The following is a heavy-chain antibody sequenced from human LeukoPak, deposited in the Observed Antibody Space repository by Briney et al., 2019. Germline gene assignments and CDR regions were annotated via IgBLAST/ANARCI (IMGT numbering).Heavy chain of an antibody. V-gene: IGHV4-59*01. CDR2: IYYSGST. CDR1: GGSISSYY. J-gene: IGHJ6*03. Sequence: SETLSLTCTVSGGSISSYYWSWIRQPPGKGLEWIGYIYYSGSTNYNPSLKSRVTISVDTSKNQFSLKLSSVTAADTAVYYCARVRYYYYYMDVWGKGTTVTVSS. CDR3: ARVRYYYYYMDV.